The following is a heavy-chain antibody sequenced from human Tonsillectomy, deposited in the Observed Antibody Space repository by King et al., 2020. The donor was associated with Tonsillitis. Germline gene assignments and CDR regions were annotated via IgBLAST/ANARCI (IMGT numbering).Heavy chain of an antibody. CDR1: GYTFTSYG. CDR3: ARSDVRSGSYTDY. V-gene: IGHV1-18*01. J-gene: IGHJ4*02. D-gene: IGHD1-26*01. CDR2: ISAYNGNT. Sequence: VQLVESGAEVKKPGASVKVSCKASGYTFTSYGISWVRQAPGQGLEWMGWISAYNGNTNYAHKVQGKVTKTTDKSTSTAYMELRSLRSDDTAVYYCARSDVRSGSYTDYWGQGTLVTVSS.